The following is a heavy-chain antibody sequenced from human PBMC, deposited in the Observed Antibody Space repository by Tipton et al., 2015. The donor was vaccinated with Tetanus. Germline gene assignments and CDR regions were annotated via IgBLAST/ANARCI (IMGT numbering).Heavy chain of an antibody. J-gene: IGHJ4*02. Sequence: TLSLTCTVSGASLRGGDYHWSWIRQPPGKGLEWLAYISGSGTSNSNYYLKSRITMTHDTSRNQFSLKLTAATAADTAVYYCARHLTHTYTSRYFDYWGLGTLVTVSS. CDR2: ISGSGTS. D-gene: IGHD2-2*02. CDR1: GASLRGGDYH. V-gene: IGHV4-61*08. CDR3: ARHLTHTYTSRYFDY.